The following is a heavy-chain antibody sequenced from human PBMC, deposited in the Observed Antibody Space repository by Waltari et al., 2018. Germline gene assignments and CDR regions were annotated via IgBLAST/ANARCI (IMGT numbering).Heavy chain of an antibody. CDR2: IKQDGSEK. V-gene: IGHV3-7*01. J-gene: IGHJ4*02. CDR3: ATSGWYCFDY. D-gene: IGHD6-19*01. Sequence: EVQLVESGGGLVQPGGSLRLSCAAYGFTLSSFWMNWVRQTPGNGLEWVAGIKQDGSEKYYADSVKGRFTISRDNAKNSLYLQMNSLRAEDTAVYYCATSGWYCFDYWGQGTLVTVSS. CDR1: GFTLSSFW.